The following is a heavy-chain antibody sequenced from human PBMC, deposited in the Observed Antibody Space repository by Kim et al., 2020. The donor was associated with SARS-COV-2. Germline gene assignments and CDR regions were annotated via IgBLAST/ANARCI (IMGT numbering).Heavy chain of an antibody. CDR3: AKSLSQVVTSSPDF. V-gene: IGHV3-23*01. Sequence: GGSLRLSCAASGFTFANFAVNWVRQAQGKGLDWVAVIGSSGSFTYYGDSVKGRFTITREHSKTTVYLHLNSLRACDTAIYYCAKSLSQVVTSSPDFWGQGPLVPVSS. CDR2: IGSSGSFT. J-gene: IGHJ4*02. D-gene: IGHD3-22*01. CDR1: GFTFANFA.